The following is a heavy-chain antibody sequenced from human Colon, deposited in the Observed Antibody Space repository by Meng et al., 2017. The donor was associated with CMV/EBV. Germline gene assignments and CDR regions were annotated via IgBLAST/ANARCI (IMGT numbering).Heavy chain of an antibody. CDR3: AYTDLEYCSGGSCYSFEH. V-gene: IGHV2-5*02. Sequence: LTSSGVGVGWVRQPPGKTLEWLTLIYWDDDIRYSPSLETRLTITKDTSKNQVVLTMTNMDPVDTATYYCAYTDLEYCSGGSCYSFEHWGQGILVTVSS. D-gene: IGHD2-15*01. J-gene: IGHJ4*02. CDR2: IYWDDDI. CDR1: LTSSGVG.